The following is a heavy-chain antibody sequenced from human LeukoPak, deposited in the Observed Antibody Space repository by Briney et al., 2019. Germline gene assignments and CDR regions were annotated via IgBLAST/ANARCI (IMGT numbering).Heavy chain of an antibody. V-gene: IGHV3-9*01. J-gene: IGHJ5*02. CDR3: AKDRHYYDSSGSFDP. Sequence: GRSLRLSCAASGFTFDDYAMHWVRQAPGKGLEWVSGISWSSGSIGYADSVKGRFTISRDNAKNSLYLQMNSLRAEDTALYYCAKDRHYYDSSGSFDPWGQGTLVTVSS. CDR1: GFTFDDYA. D-gene: IGHD3-22*01. CDR2: ISWSSGSI.